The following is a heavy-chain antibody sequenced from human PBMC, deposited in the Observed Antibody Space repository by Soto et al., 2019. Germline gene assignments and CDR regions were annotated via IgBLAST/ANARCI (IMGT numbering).Heavy chain of an antibody. CDR2: INQDGSEK. D-gene: IGHD2-8*01. CDR3: ARGHGGVKDGTFNY. J-gene: IGHJ4*02. V-gene: IGHV3-7*02. Sequence: EVQLVESGGGLVQPGGSLRLTCAASGFTVSSYWMKWVRRAPVKGLEWVANINQDGSEKNYVDSVRGRFTISRDNAKNSLYLQMSSLRAEDHAIYYCARGHGGVKDGTFNYWGQGALVTVSS. CDR1: GFTVSSYW.